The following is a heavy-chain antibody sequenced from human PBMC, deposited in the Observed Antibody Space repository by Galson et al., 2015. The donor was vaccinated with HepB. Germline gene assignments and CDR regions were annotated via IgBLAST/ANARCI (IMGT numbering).Heavy chain of an antibody. D-gene: IGHD3-9*01. Sequence: QSGAEVKKPGESLKISCKTSGYTFANHWIAWVRQVPGKGLEWMGLIYPGDFDIRYSPSFQGQVTISADRSISTAFLQWSSLKASDTAMYFCARSELTGINNWFDAWGQGTLVTVSS. CDR1: GYTFANHW. J-gene: IGHJ5*02. CDR3: ARSELTGINNWFDA. CDR2: IYPGDFDI. V-gene: IGHV5-51*03.